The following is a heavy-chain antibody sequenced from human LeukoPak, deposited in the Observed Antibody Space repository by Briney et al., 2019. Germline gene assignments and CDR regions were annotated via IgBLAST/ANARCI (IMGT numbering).Heavy chain of an antibody. V-gene: IGHV4-38-2*02. D-gene: IGHD3-10*01. CDR2: IYHSGST. CDR3: ASWGVTISYYFDY. CDR1: GYSISSGYY. J-gene: IGHJ4*02. Sequence: SETLSLTCTVSGYSISSGYYWGWIRQPPGKGLEWIGSIYHSGSTHYNPSLKSRVTISVDTSKNQFSLKLSSVTAADTAVYYCASWGVTISYYFDYWGQGTLVTVSS.